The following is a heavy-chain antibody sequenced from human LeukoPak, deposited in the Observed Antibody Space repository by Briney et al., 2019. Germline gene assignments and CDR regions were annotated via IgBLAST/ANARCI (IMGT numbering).Heavy chain of an antibody. Sequence: PGGSLRLSCAASGFTFSNYWMTWVRQAPGKGLEWVANIKRDGSESYYMDSAKGRFTVSRDNAKNSLYLQMNSPRAEDSALYFCARRDSSGWYYFDHWGPGTLVTVSS. CDR3: ARRDSSGWYYFDH. CDR2: IKRDGSES. CDR1: GFTFSNYW. D-gene: IGHD6-19*01. J-gene: IGHJ4*02. V-gene: IGHV3-7*01.